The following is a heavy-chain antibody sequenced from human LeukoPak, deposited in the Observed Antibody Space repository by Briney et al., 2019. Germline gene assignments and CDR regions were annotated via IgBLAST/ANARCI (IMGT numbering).Heavy chain of an antibody. CDR2: IYYSGST. V-gene: IGHV4-39*01. J-gene: IGHJ4*02. CDR1: GGSICSSSYY. CDR3: ARQMSYPYYFDY. D-gene: IGHD3-16*02. Sequence: SETLSLTCTVSGGSICSSSYYWGSIRQPPGKGLEWIGSIYYSGSTYYSPSLKSRVTISVDTSKNQFSLKLSSVTAADTAVYYCARQMSYPYYFDYWGQGTLVTVSS.